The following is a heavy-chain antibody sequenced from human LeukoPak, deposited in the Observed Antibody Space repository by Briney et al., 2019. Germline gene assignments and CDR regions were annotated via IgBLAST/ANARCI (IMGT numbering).Heavy chain of an antibody. CDR2: INYSGTP. CDR1: GVSFSNYY. Sequence: SGTLSLTCAVSGVSFSNYYWCWIRQSPGKGLEWIGEINYSGTPTYNPSLKSRVTISLDTSKNQFSLKLSSVTAADTAVYYCARDSEVSSGWYPFDYWGQGTLVTVSS. J-gene: IGHJ4*02. CDR3: ARDSEVSSGWYPFDY. V-gene: IGHV4-34*01. D-gene: IGHD6-19*01.